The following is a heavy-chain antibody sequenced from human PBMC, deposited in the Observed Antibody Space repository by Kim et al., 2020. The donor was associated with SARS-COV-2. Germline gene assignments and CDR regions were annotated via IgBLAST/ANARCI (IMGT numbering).Heavy chain of an antibody. V-gene: IGHV4-39*01. CDR1: GQSIKTNSFF. Sequence: ETLSLTCSVSGQSIKTNSFFWGWIRQPPGKGLEWIGTIYYIGTTYFNPSLKSRVTISADTSKNQFSLNLSSVSATDTAVYYCARLNRGAYRYFFDYWGPGAQVTVSS. D-gene: IGHD3-9*01. J-gene: IGHJ4*01. CDR3: ARLNRGAYRYFFDY. CDR2: IYYIGTT.